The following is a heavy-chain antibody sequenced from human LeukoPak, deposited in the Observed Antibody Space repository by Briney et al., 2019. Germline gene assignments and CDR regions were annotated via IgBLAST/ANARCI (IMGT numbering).Heavy chain of an antibody. CDR3: AKELSSGWFY. Sequence: PGRSMRLSCAASGFSFDDYAMHWVRQAPGKGLEWVSGISWNSGRIGYADSVKGRFTISRDNAKNSLYLQMNSLRAEDTALYYCAKELSSGWFYWGQGTLVTVSS. J-gene: IGHJ4*02. CDR1: GFSFDDYA. V-gene: IGHV3-9*01. CDR2: ISWNSGRI. D-gene: IGHD6-19*01.